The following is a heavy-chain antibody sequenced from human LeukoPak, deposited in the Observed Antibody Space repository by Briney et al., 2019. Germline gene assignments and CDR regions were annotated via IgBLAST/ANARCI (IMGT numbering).Heavy chain of an antibody. D-gene: IGHD3-3*01. CDR3: ARLDRGFLEWLLFDY. V-gene: IGHV4-34*01. J-gene: IGHJ4*02. CDR1: GGSFSDYY. CDR2: INHSGST. Sequence: SETLSLTCAVYGGSFSDYYWSWIRQPPGKGLEWIGEINHSGSTNYNPSLKSRVTISVDTSKNQFSLKLSSVTAADTAVYYCARLDRGFLEWLLFDYWGQGTLVTVSS.